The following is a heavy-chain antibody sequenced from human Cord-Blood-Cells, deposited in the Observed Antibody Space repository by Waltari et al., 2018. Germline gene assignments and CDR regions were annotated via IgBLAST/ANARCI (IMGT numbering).Heavy chain of an antibody. J-gene: IGHJ5*02. CDR2: INPNRGGT. Sequence: QVQLVQSGAAVKKPGASVTVSCKASGYTFTGYYMHWVRQAPGQGLEWMGRINPNRGGTNYAQKFQGRVTMTRDTSISTAYMELSRLRSDDTAVYYCARDGYSSGWYWFDPWGQGTLVTVSS. CDR1: GYTFTGYY. D-gene: IGHD6-19*01. CDR3: ARDGYSSGWYWFDP. V-gene: IGHV1-2*06.